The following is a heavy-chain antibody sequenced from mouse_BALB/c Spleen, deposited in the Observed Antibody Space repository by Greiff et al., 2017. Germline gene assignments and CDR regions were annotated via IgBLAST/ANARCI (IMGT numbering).Heavy chain of an antibody. CDR1: GYSITSDYA. Sequence: DVKLQESGPGLVKPSQSLSLTCTVTGYSITSDYAWNWIRQFPGNKLEWMGYISYSGSTSYNPSLKSRISITRDTSKNQFFLQLNSVTTEDTATYYCARQGYYYGSSPYYFDYWGQGTTLTVSS. V-gene: IGHV3-2*02. CDR3: ARQGYYYGSSPYYFDY. D-gene: IGHD1-1*01. J-gene: IGHJ2*01. CDR2: ISYSGST.